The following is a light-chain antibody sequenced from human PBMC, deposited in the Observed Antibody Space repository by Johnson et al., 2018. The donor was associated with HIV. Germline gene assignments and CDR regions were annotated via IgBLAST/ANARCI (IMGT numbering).Light chain of an antibody. CDR2: DNN. J-gene: IGLJ1*01. CDR3: GTWDSSLSAGV. Sequence: QSALTQPPLVSAAPGQKVTISCSGSSSNIGNNYVSWYQQLPGTAPKLLIYDNNKRPSGIPDRFSGSKSGTSATLGITGLQTGDEADYYCGTWDSSLSAGVFGTGTKGTVL. CDR1: SSNIGNNY. V-gene: IGLV1-51*01.